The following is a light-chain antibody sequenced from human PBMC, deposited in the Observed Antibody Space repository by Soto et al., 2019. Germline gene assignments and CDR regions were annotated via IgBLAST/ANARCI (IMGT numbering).Light chain of an antibody. V-gene: IGKV3-15*01. CDR1: QSVRSN. CDR2: AAS. CDR3: QQYNEWPPFT. Sequence: EVVMTQYPATLSVSPGERATLSCRASQSVRSNLAWYQQKPGQAPRLVIYAASTRATGIPDRFSGSVSGTEFTLTISSLQSEDFAVYYCQQYNEWPPFTFGQGTLLAVK. J-gene: IGKJ5*01.